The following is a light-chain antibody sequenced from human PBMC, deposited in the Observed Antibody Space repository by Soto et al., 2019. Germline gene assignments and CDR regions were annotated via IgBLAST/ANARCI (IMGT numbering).Light chain of an antibody. J-gene: IGLJ2*01. V-gene: IGLV2-14*01. Sequence: QSALTQPASVSGSPGQSITISCTGTSSYVGGYNYVSWYQQHPGKAPKLMIYDVSNRPSGLSKRFSASKSGNTASLTIPGRHAEDQADYYCSAYISRTTLVVLRGGTQLTL. CDR2: DVS. CDR1: SSYVGGYNY. CDR3: SAYISRTTLVV.